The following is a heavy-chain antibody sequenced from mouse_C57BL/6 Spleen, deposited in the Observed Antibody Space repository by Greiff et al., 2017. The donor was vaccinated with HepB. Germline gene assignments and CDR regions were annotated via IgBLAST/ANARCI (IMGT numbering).Heavy chain of an antibody. CDR2: IYPGSGNT. Sequence: VKLMESGAELVRPGASVKLSCKASGYTFTDYYINWVKQRPGQGLEWIARIYPGSGNTYYNEKFKGKATLTAEKSSSTAYMQLSSLTSEDSAVYFCARWGNFYYGSSFDYWGQGTTLTVSS. D-gene: IGHD1-1*01. CDR3: ARWGNFYYGSSFDY. CDR1: GYTFTDYY. V-gene: IGHV1-76*01. J-gene: IGHJ2*01.